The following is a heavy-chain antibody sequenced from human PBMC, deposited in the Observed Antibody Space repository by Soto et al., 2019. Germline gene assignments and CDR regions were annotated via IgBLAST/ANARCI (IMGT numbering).Heavy chain of an antibody. CDR2: ISYDGSNK. CDR1: GFTFSSYG. D-gene: IGHD3-22*01. J-gene: IGHJ4*02. CDR3: AKNGENYDSSGYYYFDY. V-gene: IGHV3-30*18. Sequence: GGSLRLSCAASGFTFSSYGMHWVRQAPGKGLEWVAVISYDGSNKYYADSVKGRFTISRDNSKNTLYLQMNSLRAEDTAVYYCAKNGENYDSSGYYYFDYWGQGTLVTVSS.